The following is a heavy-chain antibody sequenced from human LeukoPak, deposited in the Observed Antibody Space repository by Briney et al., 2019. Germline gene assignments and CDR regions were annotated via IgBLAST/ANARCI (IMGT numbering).Heavy chain of an antibody. CDR1: DGSISSYY. V-gene: IGHV4-59*01. Sequence: SETLSLTCTVSDGSISSYYWSWIRQPPGKGLEWIGYIYYSGSTNYNPSLKSRVTISVDTSKNQFSLKLSSVTAADTAVYYCARATLKAGNDAFDIWGQGTMVTVSS. J-gene: IGHJ3*02. CDR2: IYYSGST. D-gene: IGHD5-12*01. CDR3: ARATLKAGNDAFDI.